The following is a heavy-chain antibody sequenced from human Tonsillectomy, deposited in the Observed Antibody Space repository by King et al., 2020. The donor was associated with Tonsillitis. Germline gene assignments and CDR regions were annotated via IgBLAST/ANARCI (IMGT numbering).Heavy chain of an antibody. J-gene: IGHJ6*03. D-gene: IGHD3-10*01. V-gene: IGHV3-30*18. Sequence: VQLVESGGGVGQPGRSLRLSCAASGATFSIYGMHWVRQAPGKGLEWVAVISYDGSNKYYVDSVKGRFTISRDNSKNTLYLQMNSLRAEDTAVYYCAKDPSFNGNYYMDVWGKGTTVTVSS. CDR3: AKDPSFNGNYYMDV. CDR1: GATFSIYG. CDR2: ISYDGSNK.